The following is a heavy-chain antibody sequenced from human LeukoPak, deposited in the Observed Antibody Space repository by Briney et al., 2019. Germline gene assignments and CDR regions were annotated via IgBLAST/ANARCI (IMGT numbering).Heavy chain of an antibody. V-gene: IGHV3-30*04. D-gene: IGHD3-10*01. CDR3: AKDHAGSGRAFEY. CDR1: GFTFRRSG. CDR2: MSSDGIKS. Sequence: GTSLRLSCATSGFTFRRSGVHWVRQAPGKGLEWVALMSSDGIKSYYADSVKGRFTVSRDTSKDIVYLQMKSLSADDTGIYYCAKDHAGSGRAFEYWGQGTLLTVSS. J-gene: IGHJ4*02.